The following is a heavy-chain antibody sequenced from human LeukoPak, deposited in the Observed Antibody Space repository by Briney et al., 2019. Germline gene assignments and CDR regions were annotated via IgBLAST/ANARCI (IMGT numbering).Heavy chain of an antibody. V-gene: IGHV1-18*01. CDR2: ISAYNGNT. J-gene: IGHJ5*02. CDR1: GYTFTKYG. D-gene: IGHD5-12*01. Sequence: GASVKVSCKASGYTFTKYGISWVRQAPGQGLEWMGWISAYNGNTNYAQKLQGRVTMTTDTSTSTAYTELRSLRSDDTAVYYCARDFNIVATIWDSWFDPWGQGTLVTVSS. CDR3: ARDFNIVATIWDSWFDP.